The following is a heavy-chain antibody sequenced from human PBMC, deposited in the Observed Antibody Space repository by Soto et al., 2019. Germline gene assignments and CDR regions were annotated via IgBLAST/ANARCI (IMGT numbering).Heavy chain of an antibody. Sequence: PSETLSVTCTVSGGSISSGGYYWSWIRQHPGKGLEWIGYIYYSGSTYYNPSLKSRVTISVDTSKNQFSLKLSSVTAADTAVYYGGRGRPIYYDSSVYNYSQPGGKGTLATVSP. CDR2: IYYSGST. D-gene: IGHD3-22*01. CDR3: GRGRPIYYDSSVYNYSQP. V-gene: IGHV4-31*03. J-gene: IGHJ1*01. CDR1: GGSISSGGYY.